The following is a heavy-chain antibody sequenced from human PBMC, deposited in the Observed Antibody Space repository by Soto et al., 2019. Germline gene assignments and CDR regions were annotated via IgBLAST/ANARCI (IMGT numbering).Heavy chain of an antibody. V-gene: IGHV3-30*03. CDR2: ISYDGSNK. Sequence: QVQLVESGGGVVQAGRSLRLSCAASGFTFSSYGMHWVRQAPGKGLEGVALISYDGSNKDYADSVKGRFTISRDNSKNTNTLYLQMSSLRTEDTAVYYCARGTGGRGYHYYGLDVWGQGTTVTVSS. J-gene: IGHJ6*02. CDR1: GFTFSSYG. D-gene: IGHD3-10*01. CDR3: ARGTGGRGYHYYGLDV.